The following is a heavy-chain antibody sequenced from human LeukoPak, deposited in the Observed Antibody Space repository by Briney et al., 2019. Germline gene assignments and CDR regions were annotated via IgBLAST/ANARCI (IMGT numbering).Heavy chain of an antibody. V-gene: IGHV3-11*01. J-gene: IGHJ4*02. D-gene: IGHD6-19*01. CDR1: GFTFSAYY. CDR2: ISNGGRSGYSI. Sequence: PGGSLRLSCAASGFTFSAYYMSWIRQAPGKGLEWVSYISNGGRSGYSIYYADSGKVRFTIYRDNAKDAIYLQVNSLRAEDTAVYFCARDPYTSGSDYWGQGTLVTVSS. CDR3: ARDPYTSGSDY.